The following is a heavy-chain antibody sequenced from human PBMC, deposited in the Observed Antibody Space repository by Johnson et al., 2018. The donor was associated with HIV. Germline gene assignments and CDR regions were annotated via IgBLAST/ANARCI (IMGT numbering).Heavy chain of an antibody. J-gene: IGHJ3*02. D-gene: IGHD6-6*01. CDR2: ISYDGSNK. Sequence: QMQLVESGGGVVQPGRSLRLSCAASGFTFSSYAMHWVRQAPGKGLEWVAVISYDGSNKYYADSVKGRFTISRDNSKNTLYLQMNSLRAEDTAVYYCARVSSSSSFDAFDILGQGTMVTVSS. V-gene: IGHV3-30*14. CDR3: ARVSSSSSFDAFDI. CDR1: GFTFSSYA.